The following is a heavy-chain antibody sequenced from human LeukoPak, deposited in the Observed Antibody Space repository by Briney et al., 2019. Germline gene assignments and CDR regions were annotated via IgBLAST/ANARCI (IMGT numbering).Heavy chain of an antibody. CDR1: GYTLTELS. D-gene: IGHD6-13*01. V-gene: IGHV1-24*01. J-gene: IGHJ6*02. CDR2: FDPEDGET. CDR3: ARDLGQQLVHNYYYYYGMDV. Sequence: ASVKVSCKVSGYTLTELSMHWVRQAPGKGLEWMGGFDPEDGETIYAQKFQGRVTMTEDTSTDTAYMELSSLRSEDTAVYYCARDLGQQLVHNYYYYYGMDVWGQGTTVTVSS.